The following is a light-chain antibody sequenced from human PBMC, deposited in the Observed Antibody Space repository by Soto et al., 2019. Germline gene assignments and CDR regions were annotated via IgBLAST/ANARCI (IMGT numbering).Light chain of an antibody. CDR1: RGVGHD. V-gene: IGKV1-6*01. CDR2: HAS. J-gene: IGKJ4*01. CDR3: LQDYDNPLT. Sequence: AIQMTQSPSSLSASVGDTVTITCRASRGVGHDLGWYQQKPGKAPKLLIYHASTLQSGVPSRFSGSGSGTDFTLTIGSLQAEDFATYYCLQDYDNPLTFGGGTKVEIK.